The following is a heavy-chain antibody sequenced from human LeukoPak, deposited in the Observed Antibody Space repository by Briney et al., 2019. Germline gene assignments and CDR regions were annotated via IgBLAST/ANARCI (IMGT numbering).Heavy chain of an antibody. Sequence: GGSLRLSCAPSGFTFSSYAMSWVRHAPGEGLEWVSAISGSGGSTYYGDSVKGRLTISRDNSKNTLYLQMNSLRAEDTAVYYCAKVSWYNWNDGYFDYWGQGTLVTVSS. CDR1: GFTFSSYA. J-gene: IGHJ4*02. CDR3: AKVSWYNWNDGYFDY. D-gene: IGHD1-1*01. V-gene: IGHV3-23*01. CDR2: ISGSGGST.